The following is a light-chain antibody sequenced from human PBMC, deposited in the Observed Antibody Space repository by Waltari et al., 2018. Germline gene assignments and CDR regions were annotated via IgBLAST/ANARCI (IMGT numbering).Light chain of an antibody. Sequence: IQMTQSPSALSASVGDRVTIPCRASQNIYSNLAWYQQKPGKAPKLLSYAASSLQSGIPSRFSGSGSGTDFTLTISSLQPEDSAAYYCQHYYDNPFTFGPGTKLDIK. CDR2: AAS. CDR3: QHYYDNPFT. V-gene: IGKV1-6*01. CDR1: QNIYSN. J-gene: IGKJ3*01.